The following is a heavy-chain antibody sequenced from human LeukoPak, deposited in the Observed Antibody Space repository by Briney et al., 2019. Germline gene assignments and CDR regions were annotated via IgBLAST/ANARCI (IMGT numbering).Heavy chain of an antibody. CDR1: GFTFNNYA. Sequence: PGGSLRLSCAGSGFTFNNYAMSWVRRAPRKGLEWVSTIMIGGDGKHYADSVKGRFTISRDNSKTTLWLQMNSLRADDTAVYYCASELLVYDFWSGYDTTRAMDVWGQGTTVTVSS. J-gene: IGHJ6*02. D-gene: IGHD3-3*01. CDR2: IMIGGDGK. CDR3: ASELLVYDFWSGYDTTRAMDV. V-gene: IGHV3-23*01.